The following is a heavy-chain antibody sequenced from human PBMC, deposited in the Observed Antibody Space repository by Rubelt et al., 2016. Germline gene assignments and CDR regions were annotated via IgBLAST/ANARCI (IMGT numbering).Heavy chain of an antibody. J-gene: IGHJ4*02. Sequence: QLQLQESGPGLVKPSETLSLTCTVSGGSISSSSYYWGWIRQPPGKGLEWIGSIYYSGSTYYNPSLRWWFTISVDTSKNQFSLKLSSVTAADTAVYYCARDRIAAAGGMFDYWGQGTLVTVSS. V-gene: IGHV4-39*07. CDR3: ARDRIAAAGGMFDY. CDR1: GGSISSSSYY. D-gene: IGHD6-13*01. CDR2: IYYSGST.